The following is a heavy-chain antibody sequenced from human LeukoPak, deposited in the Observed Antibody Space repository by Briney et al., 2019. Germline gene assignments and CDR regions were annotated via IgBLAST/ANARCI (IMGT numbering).Heavy chain of an antibody. Sequence: GGSLRLSCAASGFTFSSYSMNWVRQAPGKGLEWVSSISSSSSYIYYADSVKGRFTISRDNAKNSLYLQMNSLGAEDTAVYYCARTYLLAAATEFDPWGQGTLVTVSS. J-gene: IGHJ5*02. V-gene: IGHV3-21*01. CDR1: GFTFSSYS. CDR2: ISSSSSYI. CDR3: ARTYLLAAATEFDP. D-gene: IGHD6-13*01.